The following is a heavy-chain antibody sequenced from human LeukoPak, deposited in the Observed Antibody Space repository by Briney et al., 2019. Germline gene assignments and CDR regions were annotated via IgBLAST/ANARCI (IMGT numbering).Heavy chain of an antibody. D-gene: IGHD1-14*01. CDR1: GYTFTSYD. V-gene: IGHV1-8*01. J-gene: IGHJ3*02. CDR3: ARGPRNLNAFDI. Sequence: ASVKVSCKASGYTFTSYDINWVRQATGQGLEWKGWMNPNSGNTGYAQKFQGRVTITRNTSISTAYMELSSLRSEDTAVYYCARGPRNLNAFDIWGQGTMVTVSS. CDR2: MNPNSGNT.